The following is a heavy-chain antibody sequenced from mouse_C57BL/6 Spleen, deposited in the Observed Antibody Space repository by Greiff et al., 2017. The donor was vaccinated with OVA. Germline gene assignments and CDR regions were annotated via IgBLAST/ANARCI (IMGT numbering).Heavy chain of an antibody. V-gene: IGHV1-61*01. Sequence: QVQLQQPGAELVRPGSSVKLSCKASGYTFTSYWMDWVKQRPGQGLEWIGNIYSSDSETHYNQKFKDKATLTVDKSSSTAYMQLSSLTSEDSAVYYCASELTGTFFDYWGQGTTLTVSS. J-gene: IGHJ2*01. CDR3: ASELTGTFFDY. D-gene: IGHD4-1*01. CDR2: IYSSDSET. CDR1: GYTFTSYW.